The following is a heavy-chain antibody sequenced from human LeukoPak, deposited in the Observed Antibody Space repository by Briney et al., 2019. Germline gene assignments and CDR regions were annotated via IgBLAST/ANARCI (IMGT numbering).Heavy chain of an antibody. J-gene: IGHJ5*02. V-gene: IGHV4-34*01. CDR2: INHSGST. D-gene: IGHD4-17*01. Sequence: SETLSLACAVYGGSFSGYYWSWIRQPPGKGLEWIGEINHSGSTNYNPSLKSRVTISVDTSKNQFSLKLSSVTAADTAVYYCACDYGDYTAFDPWGQGTLVTVSS. CDR1: GGSFSGYY. CDR3: ACDYGDYTAFDP.